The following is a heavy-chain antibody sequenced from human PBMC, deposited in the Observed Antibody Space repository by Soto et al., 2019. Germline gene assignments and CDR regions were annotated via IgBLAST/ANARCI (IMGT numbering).Heavy chain of an antibody. CDR2: IYYSGST. D-gene: IGHD6-19*01. Sequence: TSETLSLTCTVSGGSISSYYWSWIRQPPGKGLEWIGYIYYSGSTNYNPSLKSRVTISVDTSKNQFSLKLSSVTAADTAVYYCARHPLAVAGYSHWFDPWGQGTLGTVSS. J-gene: IGHJ5*02. V-gene: IGHV4-59*01. CDR1: GGSISSYY. CDR3: ARHPLAVAGYSHWFDP.